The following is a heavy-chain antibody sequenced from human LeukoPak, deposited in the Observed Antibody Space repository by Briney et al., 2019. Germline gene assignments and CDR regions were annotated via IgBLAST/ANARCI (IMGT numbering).Heavy chain of an antibody. Sequence: ASVKVSCKASGGTFSSYAINWVRQAPGQGLEWMGGIIPIFGTSNYAHKFQGRVTITADESTSTVYMELSSLRSDDTAIYYCAFEGYNYGYNWGQGTLVTVSS. J-gene: IGHJ4*02. CDR1: GGTFSSYA. CDR2: IIPIFGTS. V-gene: IGHV1-69*13. CDR3: AFEGYNYGYN. D-gene: IGHD5-18*01.